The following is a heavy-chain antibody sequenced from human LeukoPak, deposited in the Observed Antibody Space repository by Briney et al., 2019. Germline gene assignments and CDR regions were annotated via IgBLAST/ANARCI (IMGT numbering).Heavy chain of an antibody. CDR3: AKRAPYYFDY. CDR2: ISSRSSYT. V-gene: IGHV3-11*03. CDR1: GFTFSDYC. Sequence: GGSLRLSCAASGFTFSDYCMSWIRQAPGKGLEWVSYISSRSSYTTYADSVKGRFTISRDNAKNSLYLQMNSLRAEDTAVYYCAKRAPYYFDYWGQGTLVTVSS. J-gene: IGHJ4*02.